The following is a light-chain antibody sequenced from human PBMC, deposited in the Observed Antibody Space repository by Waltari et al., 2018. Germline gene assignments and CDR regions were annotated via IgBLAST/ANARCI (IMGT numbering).Light chain of an antibody. CDR2: DVN. Sequence: QSALTQPASVSASPGQSITISCTGTSGDIGGCDFVSWYQHHPGRAPKVLIFDVNHRPSGISDRFSGSKSGNTASLTISGLQTEDDADYFCSSPSTNNIVVFGGGTKVTVL. CDR3: SSPSTNNIVV. CDR1: SGDIGGCDF. V-gene: IGLV2-14*01. J-gene: IGLJ2*01.